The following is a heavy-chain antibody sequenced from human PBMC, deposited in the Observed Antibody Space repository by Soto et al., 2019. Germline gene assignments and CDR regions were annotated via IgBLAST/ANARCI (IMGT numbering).Heavy chain of an antibody. CDR3: ARDLDGSKCLDI. CDR1: GGSISSYY. Sequence: SETLSLTCTVSGGSISSYYWSWIRQPPGKGLEWIGCIYYSGSTNYNPSLKSRVTISVDTSENQFSLKLSSVTAADTAVYYCARDLDGSKCLDIWGQGTMVTVSS. D-gene: IGHD6-13*01. CDR2: IYYSGST. J-gene: IGHJ3*02. V-gene: IGHV4-59*12.